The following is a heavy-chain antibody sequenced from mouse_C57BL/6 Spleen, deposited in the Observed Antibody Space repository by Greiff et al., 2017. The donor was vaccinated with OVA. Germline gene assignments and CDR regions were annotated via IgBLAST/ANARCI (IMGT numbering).Heavy chain of an antibody. CDR1: GYTFTSYG. CDR3: ARGDPAPFDY. V-gene: IGHV1-81*01. Sequence: VQLVESGAELARPGASVKLSCKASGYTFTSYGISWVKQRTGQGLEWIGEIYPRSGNTYYNEKFKGKATLTADKSSSTAYMELRSLTSEDSAVYFCARGDPAPFDYWGQGTTLTVSS. CDR2: IYPRSGNT. J-gene: IGHJ2*01.